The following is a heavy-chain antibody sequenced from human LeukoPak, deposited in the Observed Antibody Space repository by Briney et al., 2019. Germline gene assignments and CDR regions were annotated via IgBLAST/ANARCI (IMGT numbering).Heavy chain of an antibody. CDR1: GGSISSGSCY. CDR3: ARVYASGWLGVDY. CDR2: IYTSGST. D-gene: IGHD3-3*01. J-gene: IGHJ4*02. Sequence: PSQTLSLTCTVSGGSISSGSCYWSWIRQPAGKGLEWIGRIYTSGSTNYNPSLKSRVTISVDTSKNQFSLKLSSVTAADTAVYYCARVYASGWLGVDYWGQGTLVTVSS. V-gene: IGHV4-61*02.